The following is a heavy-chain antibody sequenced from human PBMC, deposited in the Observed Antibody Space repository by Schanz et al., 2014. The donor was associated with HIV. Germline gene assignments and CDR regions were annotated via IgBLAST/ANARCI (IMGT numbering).Heavy chain of an antibody. D-gene: IGHD1-1*01. J-gene: IGHJ6*02. CDR3: VRDIKYDDPFQYGMDV. CDR2: APPIRCSA. CDR1: GDSFTNYV. Sequence: QVQLVQSGAEVKKPGSSVKVSCKASGDSFTNYVISWVRQAPGQGLEWLGGAPPIRCSANYPQKFQGRVTITADKSTSSVYMELNSLRSEDTAVYYCVRDIKYDDPFQYGMDVWGQGTTVSVSS. V-gene: IGHV1-69*06.